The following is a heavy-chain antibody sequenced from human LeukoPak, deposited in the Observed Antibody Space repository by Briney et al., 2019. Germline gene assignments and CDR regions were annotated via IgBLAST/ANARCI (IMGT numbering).Heavy chain of an antibody. CDR1: GGSISSSSYY. CDR3: ARRVRPIEAFDI. CDR2: IYYSGST. V-gene: IGHV4-39*01. J-gene: IGHJ3*02. Sequence: PSETLSLTCTVSGGSISSSSYYWGWLRQPPGKGLEWIGSIYYSGSTYYNPSLKSRVTISVDTSKNQFSLKLSSVTAADTAVYCCARRVRPIEAFDIWGQGTMVTVSS.